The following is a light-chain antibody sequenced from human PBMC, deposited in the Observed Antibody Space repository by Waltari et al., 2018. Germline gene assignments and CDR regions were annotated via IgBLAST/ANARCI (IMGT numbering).Light chain of an antibody. CDR3: QQYDGVSPIT. CDR1: QTIDSTY. V-gene: IGKV3-20*01. CDR2: RAS. Sequence: EIVLTQSPGTLSLSPGERGTLSCRASQTIDSTYLAWYQQNPVQPPRRLIARASMRATGVPDRFSGSGSGTDFTLSISSLGPEDFAVYYSQQYDGVSPITFGQGTRLE. J-gene: IGKJ5*01.